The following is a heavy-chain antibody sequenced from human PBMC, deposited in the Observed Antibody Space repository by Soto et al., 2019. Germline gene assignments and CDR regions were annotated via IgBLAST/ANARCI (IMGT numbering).Heavy chain of an antibody. J-gene: IGHJ4*02. Sequence: PGGSLRLSCAASGFSFSSHGMHWVRQAPGKGLEWVAVIWYDGSNQYYTDSVKGRFTISRDNSKNTLYLQMNSLRVDDTAVYYCVRAGYCSSSSCYPLDYWGQGT. CDR1: GFSFSSHG. V-gene: IGHV3-33*01. CDR2: IWYDGSNQ. D-gene: IGHD2-2*01. CDR3: VRAGYCSSSSCYPLDY.